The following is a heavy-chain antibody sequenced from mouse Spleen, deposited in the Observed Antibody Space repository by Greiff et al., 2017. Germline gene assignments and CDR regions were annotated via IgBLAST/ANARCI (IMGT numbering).Heavy chain of an antibody. CDR1: GFTFSSYA. Sequence: EVKLVESGGGLVQPGGSLKLSCAASGFTFSSYAMSWVRQTPEKRLEWVATISSGGSYTYYPDSVKGRFTISRDNAKNTLYLQMSSLRSEDTAMYYCARHYGYDGCAMDYWGQGTSVTVSS. D-gene: IGHD2-2*01. V-gene: IGHV5-9-3*01. J-gene: IGHJ4*01. CDR2: ISSGGSYT. CDR3: ARHYGYDGCAMDY.